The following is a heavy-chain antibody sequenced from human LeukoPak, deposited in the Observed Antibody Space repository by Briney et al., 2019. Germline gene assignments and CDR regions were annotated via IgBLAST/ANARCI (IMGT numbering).Heavy chain of an antibody. D-gene: IGHD5-18*01. CDR3: ARLSPRYSYGIDY. CDR2: IYPGDSDT. CDR1: GCSFTSYW. V-gene: IGHV5-51*01. Sequence: GESLKISFKGSGCSFTSYWIGWVRQMPGKGLEWMGIIYPGDSDTRYSPSFQGQVTISADKSISTAYLQWSSLKASDTAMYYCARLSPRYSYGIDYWGQGTLVTVSS. J-gene: IGHJ4*02.